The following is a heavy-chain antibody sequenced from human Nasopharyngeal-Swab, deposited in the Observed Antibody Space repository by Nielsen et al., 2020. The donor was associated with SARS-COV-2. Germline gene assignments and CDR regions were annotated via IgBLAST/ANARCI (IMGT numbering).Heavy chain of an antibody. Sequence: LRLSCTVSGGSISSGGYYWSWIRQHPGKGLEWIGYIYYSGSTYYNLSLKSRVTISVDTSKNQFSLKLSSVTAADTAVYYCARYGAGGSRITMVRGYMDVWGKGTTVTVSS. D-gene: IGHD3-10*01. CDR3: ARYGAGGSRITMVRGYMDV. V-gene: IGHV4-31*03. CDR1: GGSISSGGYY. J-gene: IGHJ6*03. CDR2: IYYSGST.